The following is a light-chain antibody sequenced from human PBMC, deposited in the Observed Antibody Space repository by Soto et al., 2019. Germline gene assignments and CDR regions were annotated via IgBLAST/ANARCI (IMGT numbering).Light chain of an antibody. Sequence: QSVLTQPASVSGSPGQSITISCTGTSSDVGAYSYVSWYQQHPGKAPKLIIYDVSNRPSGVSNRFSGSKSGNTASLTISGLQAEDEAYYDCSSYTSSITLVFGGGTKLTVL. J-gene: IGLJ2*01. CDR2: DVS. CDR1: SSDVGAYSY. V-gene: IGLV2-14*01. CDR3: SSYTSSITLV.